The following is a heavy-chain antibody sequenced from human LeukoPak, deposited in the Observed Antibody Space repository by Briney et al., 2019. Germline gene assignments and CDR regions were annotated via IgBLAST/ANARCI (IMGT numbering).Heavy chain of an antibody. J-gene: IGHJ4*02. CDR1: GFTFSSYS. CDR3: ARDGAYGDYDYIDY. D-gene: IGHD4-17*01. CDR2: ISSSSSYI. V-gene: IGHV3-21*01. Sequence: GGSLRLSCAASGFTFSSYSMNWVRQAPGKGLEWVSSISSSSSYIYYADSVKGRFTISRDNAKNSLYLQINSLRAEDTAVYYCARDGAYGDYDYIDYWGQGTLVTVSS.